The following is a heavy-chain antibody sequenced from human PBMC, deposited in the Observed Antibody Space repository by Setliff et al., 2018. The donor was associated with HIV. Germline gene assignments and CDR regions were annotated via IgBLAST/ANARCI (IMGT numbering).Heavy chain of an antibody. V-gene: IGHV3-21*01. Sequence: PGGSLRLSCVGSGFKFKNYNMNWVRQAPGKGLEWISSISSDSRYIYYADSVKGRFTISRDNAKNSLYLQMNSLRAEDTAVYYCARVKGIAVAGSYYYYMDVWGKGTTVTVSS. CDR1: GFKFKNYN. D-gene: IGHD6-19*01. CDR2: ISSDSRYI. J-gene: IGHJ6*03. CDR3: ARVKGIAVAGSYYYYMDV.